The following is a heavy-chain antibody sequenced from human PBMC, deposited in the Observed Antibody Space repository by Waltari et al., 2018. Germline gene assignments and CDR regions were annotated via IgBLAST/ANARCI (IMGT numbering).Heavy chain of an antibody. CDR3: TTDRFD. CDR1: GFTFRNTW. J-gene: IGHJ4*02. D-gene: IGHD3-16*01. V-gene: IGHV3-15*01. Sequence: EVQLVESGGGLVMPGGSLRLSCAASGFTFRNTWMSWVRQAPGKGLEWFGRIKSRSAGGTTDYTSPVKGRFTISRDDSQNTLHLQMNSLKTEDTAVYYCTTDRFDWGQGILVTVSS. CDR2: IKSRSAGGTT.